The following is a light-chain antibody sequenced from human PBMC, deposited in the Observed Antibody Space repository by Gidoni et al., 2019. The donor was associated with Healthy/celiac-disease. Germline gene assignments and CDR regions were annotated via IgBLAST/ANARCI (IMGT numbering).Light chain of an antibody. CDR2: GAS. J-gene: IGKJ3*01. V-gene: IGKV3-15*01. CDR1: QSVSSN. CDR3: QQYNNWPPLFT. Sequence: EIVMTQSPAILSVSPGERATLSCRASQSVSSNLAWYQQQPGQAPSLLIYGASTRATGIPARFSGSGSGKEFTLTISSLQSEDFAVYYCQQYNNWPPLFTFGPXTKVDIK.